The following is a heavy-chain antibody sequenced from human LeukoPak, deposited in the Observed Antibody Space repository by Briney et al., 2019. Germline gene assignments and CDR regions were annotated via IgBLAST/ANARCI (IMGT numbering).Heavy chain of an antibody. V-gene: IGHV3-53*01. Sequence: GGSLRLSCVVSGVSLYNNYIGWVRQAPRKGLEWVSLTSSGGTTWYEDSVKGRFIISRDTSKNTLFLQMNRLRVDDTAVYFCARLNVGALDSWGQGTMVTVSS. J-gene: IGHJ3*02. CDR2: TSSGGTT. CDR1: GVSLYNNY. CDR3: ARLNVGALDS.